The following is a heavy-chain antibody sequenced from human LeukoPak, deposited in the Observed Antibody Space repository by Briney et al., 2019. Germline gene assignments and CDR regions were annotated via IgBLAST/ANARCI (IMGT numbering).Heavy chain of an antibody. CDR3: ARLRYGGFDP. V-gene: IGHV3-7*01. CDR1: GFTFTSYW. D-gene: IGHD5-18*01. J-gene: IGHJ5*02. CDR2: IKYERSEK. Sequence: GGSLRLSCAASGFTFTSYWMSWVRQAPGKGLEWVANIKYERSEKYYVDSVKGRFTISRDNAKNALYLQMNSLRAKDTAVYYCARLRYGGFDPWGQGTLVTVSS.